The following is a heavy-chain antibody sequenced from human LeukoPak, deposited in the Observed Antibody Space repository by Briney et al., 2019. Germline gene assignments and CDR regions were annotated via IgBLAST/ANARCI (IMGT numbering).Heavy chain of an antibody. V-gene: IGHV4-30-4*01. CDR3: ARVRGIAVAGTWYFDL. CDR2: IYYSGST. J-gene: IGHJ2*01. Sequence: PSQTLSLTCTVSGGSISSGDYYWSWIRQPPGKGLEWIGYIYYSGSTYYNPSLKSRVTISVDTSKNQFSLKLSSVTAADTAVYYCARVRGIAVAGTWYFDLWGRGTLVTVSS. D-gene: IGHD6-19*01. CDR1: GGSISSGDYY.